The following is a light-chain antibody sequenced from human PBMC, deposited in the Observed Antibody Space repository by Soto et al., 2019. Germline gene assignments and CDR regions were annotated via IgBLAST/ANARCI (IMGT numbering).Light chain of an antibody. V-gene: IGLV2-14*03. CDR1: SSDVGAYNF. J-gene: IGLJ1*01. Sequence: QSVLTQPASVSGSPGQSITISCTGTSSDVGAYNFVSWYQQHPGKLPKLMIFDVSRRPSGVSDRFAGSKSGNTASLTISGLQAEDEGDYYCSSYTSSSTDVFGSGTKVTVL. CDR3: SSYTSSSTDV. CDR2: DVS.